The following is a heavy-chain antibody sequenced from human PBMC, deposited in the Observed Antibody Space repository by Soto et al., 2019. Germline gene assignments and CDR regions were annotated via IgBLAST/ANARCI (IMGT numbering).Heavy chain of an antibody. V-gene: IGHV3-7*04. Sequence: EVQLVESGGGLVQPGGSLRLSCAASGFTFNSYWMTWVRQAPGKGLEWVANIKQDGSEKYYVDSVKGRFTISRDNAKNSLYLQMNSLSAEDPAVYYCARGWGLDPWGQGTLVTVSS. CDR1: GFTFNSYW. CDR3: ARGWGLDP. CDR2: IKQDGSEK. J-gene: IGHJ5*02. D-gene: IGHD1-26*01.